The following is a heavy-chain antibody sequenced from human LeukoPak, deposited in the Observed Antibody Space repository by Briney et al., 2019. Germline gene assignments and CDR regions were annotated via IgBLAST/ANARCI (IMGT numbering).Heavy chain of an antibody. D-gene: IGHD6-19*01. J-gene: IGHJ4*02. CDR2: ISGSGGST. Sequence: QPWGSLRLSCAASGFTFSSYAMCCVRQAPGKRLEWVSAISGSGGSTYYAESVKGRFTISRDSSKNTLYLQLSSLRAEDTAVYYCARKAVAGTFYFDYWGQGTLVTVSS. CDR3: ARKAVAGTFYFDY. V-gene: IGHV3-23*01. CDR1: GFTFSSYA.